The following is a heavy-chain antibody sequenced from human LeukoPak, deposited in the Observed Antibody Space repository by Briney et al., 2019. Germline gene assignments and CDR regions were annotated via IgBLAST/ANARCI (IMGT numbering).Heavy chain of an antibody. V-gene: IGHV3-23*01. CDR2: ISGSGGGT. CDR1: GFTFSSYA. D-gene: IGHD5-18*01. Sequence: GGSLRLSCAASGFTFSSYAMSWVRQAPGKGLEWVSAISGSGGGTYYADSVKGRFTVSRDNSKNTLYLQMNSLRAEDTAVYYCARVRSGYSHENYFDYWGQGTLVTVSS. CDR3: ARVRSGYSHENYFDY. J-gene: IGHJ4*02.